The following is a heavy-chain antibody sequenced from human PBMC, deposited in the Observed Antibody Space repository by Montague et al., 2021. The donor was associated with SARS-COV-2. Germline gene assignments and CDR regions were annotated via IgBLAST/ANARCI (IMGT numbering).Heavy chain of an antibody. V-gene: IGHV4-34*01. D-gene: IGHD3-9*01. CDR3: ARVPLHFDGFDY. CDR1: GGSLTSHY. J-gene: IGHJ4*02. Sequence: SETLSLTCAVYGGSLTSHYWTWVRQPPGNGLEWVGEVNQSGRTTHYNPSLRSRVTISVDRSNNQVSLTLESVTAADTAVYYCARVPLHFDGFDYWGQGSLVTVSS. CDR2: VNQSGRTT.